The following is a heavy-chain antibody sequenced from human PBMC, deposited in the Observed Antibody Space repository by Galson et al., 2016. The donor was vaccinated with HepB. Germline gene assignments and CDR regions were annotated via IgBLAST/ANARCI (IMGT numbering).Heavy chain of an antibody. J-gene: IGHJ3*02. CDR3: ARTMVRGVPGFDI. V-gene: IGHV1-8*01. Sequence: SVKVSCKASGYTFTSYDINWVRQASGQGLECMGWMNHSSRNTGYAQNFQGRVSMTSDASISTAYIEMSGLRSEDTAVYYCARTMVRGVPGFDIWGQGTMVAVSS. CDR2: MNHSSRNT. CDR1: GYTFTSYD. D-gene: IGHD3-10*01.